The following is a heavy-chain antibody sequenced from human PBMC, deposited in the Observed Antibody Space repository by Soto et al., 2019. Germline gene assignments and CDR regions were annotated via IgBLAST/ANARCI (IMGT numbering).Heavy chain of an antibody. Sequence: QVQLQESGPGLVKPSETLSLTCTDSGGSISSYYWSWIRQPPGKGLEWIGHIHYSGSTNYNPSLESRVTISVGTSKTQLSLNLSSVTAADTAVYYGARMIRSYYYGVDVWGQGTTVTVSS. CDR2: IHYSGST. CDR3: ARMIRSYYYGVDV. D-gene: IGHD3-22*01. CDR1: GGSISSYY. V-gene: IGHV4-59*01. J-gene: IGHJ6*01.